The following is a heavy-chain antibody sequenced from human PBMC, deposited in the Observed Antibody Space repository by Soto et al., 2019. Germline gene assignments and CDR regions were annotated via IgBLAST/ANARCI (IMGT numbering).Heavy chain of an antibody. J-gene: IGHJ2*01. CDR2: INAGNGNT. D-gene: IGHD4-17*01. V-gene: IGHV1-3*01. CDR1: GYTFTSYA. Sequence: QVQLVQSGAEVKKPGASVKVSCKASGYTFTSYAMHWVRQAPGQRLEWMGWINAGNGNTKYSQKFQGRVTITRDTSASTAYMELSSLRSEDTAVYYCARDRYGDYLFYWYFDLWGRGTLDTVSS. CDR3: ARDRYGDYLFYWYFDL.